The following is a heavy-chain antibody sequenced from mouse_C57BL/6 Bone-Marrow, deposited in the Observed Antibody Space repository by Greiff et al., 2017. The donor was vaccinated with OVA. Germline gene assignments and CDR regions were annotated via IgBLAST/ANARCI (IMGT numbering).Heavy chain of an antibody. CDR1: GFTFSDYY. Sequence: EVKVVESEGGLVQPGSSMKLSCTASGFTFSDYYMAWVRQVPEKGLEWVANINYDGSSTYYLDSLKGRFIISRDNAKNILYLQMSSLKSEDTATYYCARAHGYYDGWYFGVWGTGTTVTVSS. V-gene: IGHV5-16*01. J-gene: IGHJ1*03. CDR3: ARAHGYYDGWYFGV. CDR2: INYDGSST. D-gene: IGHD2-3*01.